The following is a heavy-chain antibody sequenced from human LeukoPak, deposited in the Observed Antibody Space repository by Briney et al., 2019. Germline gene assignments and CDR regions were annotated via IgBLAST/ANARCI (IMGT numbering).Heavy chain of an antibody. J-gene: IGHJ2*01. V-gene: IGHV3-33*01. CDR2: ICVDGSKK. Sequence: GRSLRLSCAPSGFTFSHHGSHWVRQAPGKGLEWVALICVDGSKKNYADSVQGRFTISRDNSQNTLYLQTDSLRTEDTGVYYCVVVLVPGAVWHFDVWGRGTLVTVSA. CDR3: VVVLVPGAVWHFDV. CDR1: GFTFSHHG. D-gene: IGHD2-8*02.